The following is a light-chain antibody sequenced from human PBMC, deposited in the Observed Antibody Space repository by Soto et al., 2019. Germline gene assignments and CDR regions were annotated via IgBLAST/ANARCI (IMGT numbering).Light chain of an antibody. CDR1: QSVSSSY. CDR3: QQYAKSPLT. Sequence: EIVLTQSPGTLSLSPGERATLSCRASQSVSSSYLAWFQQKPGPAPRLLMYGASSRATGIPDRFSGSGSGTDFTLIITRLEPADFAVHYCQQYAKSPLTFGGGTKVEI. J-gene: IGKJ4*01. V-gene: IGKV3-20*01. CDR2: GAS.